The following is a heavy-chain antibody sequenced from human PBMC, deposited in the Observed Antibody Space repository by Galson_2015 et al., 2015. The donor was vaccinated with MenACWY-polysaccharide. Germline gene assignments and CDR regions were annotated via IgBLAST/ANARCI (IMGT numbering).Heavy chain of an antibody. CDR2: ISAYNGNT. CDR3: ARGPTTVTTYYYYGMDV. CDR1: GYTFTSYG. Sequence: VKVSCKASGYTFTSYGISWVRQAPGQGLEWMGWISAYNGNTNYAQKLQGRVTMTTDTSTSTAYMELRSLRSDDTAVYYCARGPTTVTTYYYYGMDVWGQGTTVTVSS. D-gene: IGHD4-17*01. J-gene: IGHJ6*02. V-gene: IGHV1-18*01.